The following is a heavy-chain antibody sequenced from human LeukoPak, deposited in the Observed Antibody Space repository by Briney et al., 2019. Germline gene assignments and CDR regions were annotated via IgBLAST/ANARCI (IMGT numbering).Heavy chain of an antibody. Sequence: SETLSLTCAVYGGSFSGYYWSRIRQPPGKGLEWIGEINHSGSTNYNPSLKSRVTISVDTSKNQFSLKLSSVTAADTAVYYCARGTYYYGSGSYNFDYWGQGTLVTVSS. J-gene: IGHJ4*02. D-gene: IGHD3-10*01. CDR3: ARGTYYYGSGSYNFDY. V-gene: IGHV4-34*01. CDR1: GGSFSGYY. CDR2: INHSGST.